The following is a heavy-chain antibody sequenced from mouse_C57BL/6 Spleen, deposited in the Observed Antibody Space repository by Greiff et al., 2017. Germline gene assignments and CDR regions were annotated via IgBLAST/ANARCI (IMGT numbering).Heavy chain of an antibody. Sequence: VQLQQSGPELVKPGASVKISCKASGYTFTDYYMNWVKQSHGKSLEWLGDINPNNGGTSYNQKFKGKATLTVDKSSSTAYMELRSLTSEDSAVYYCARGGITTVVGGNFDYWGQGTTLTVSS. J-gene: IGHJ2*01. CDR3: ARGGITTVVGGNFDY. CDR2: INPNNGGT. CDR1: GYTFTDYY. V-gene: IGHV1-26*01. D-gene: IGHD1-1*01.